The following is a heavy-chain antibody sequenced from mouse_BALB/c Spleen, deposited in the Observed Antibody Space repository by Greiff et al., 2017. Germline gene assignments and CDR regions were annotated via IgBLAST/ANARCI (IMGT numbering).Heavy chain of an antibody. Sequence: VQLQQSGAELVKPGASVKLSCTASGFNIKDTYMHWVKQRPEQGLEWIGRIDPANGNTKYDPKFQGKATISADTSSNTAYLQLSSLTSEDTAVYFCARTSWFAYWGQGTLVTVSA. CDR2: IDPANGNT. V-gene: IGHV14-3*02. CDR1: GFNIKDTY. CDR3: ARTSWFAY. J-gene: IGHJ3*01.